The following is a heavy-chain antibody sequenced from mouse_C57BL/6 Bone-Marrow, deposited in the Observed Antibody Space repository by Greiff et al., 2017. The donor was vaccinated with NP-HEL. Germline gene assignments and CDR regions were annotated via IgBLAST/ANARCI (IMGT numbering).Heavy chain of an antibody. V-gene: IGHV1-62-2*01. Sequence: VQLQQSGAELVKPGASVKLSCKASGYTFTEYTIHWVKQRSGQGLEWIGWFYPGSGSIKYNEKFKDKATSTADKSSSTVYMELSRLTSEDSAVYFCARHEETHWERVSWFAYWGQGTLVTVSA. CDR3: ARHEETHWERVSWFAY. J-gene: IGHJ3*01. D-gene: IGHD4-1*01. CDR2: FYPGSGSI. CDR1: GYTFTEYT.